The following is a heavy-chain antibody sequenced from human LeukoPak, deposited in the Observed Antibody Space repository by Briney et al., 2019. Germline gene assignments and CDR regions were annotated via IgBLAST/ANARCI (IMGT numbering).Heavy chain of an antibody. CDR1: GYTFTGYY. Sequence: ASVKVSCKASGYTFTGYYMHWVRQAPGQGLEWMGWINPNSGGTNYAQKFQGRVTMTRDASISTAYMELSRLRSDDTAVYYCARAYYYDSSGYYFDYWGQGTLVTVSS. V-gene: IGHV1-2*02. D-gene: IGHD3-22*01. J-gene: IGHJ4*02. CDR2: INPNSGGT. CDR3: ARAYYYDSSGYYFDY.